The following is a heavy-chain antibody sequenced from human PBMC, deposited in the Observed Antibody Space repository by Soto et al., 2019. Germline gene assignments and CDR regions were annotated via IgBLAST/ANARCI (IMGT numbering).Heavy chain of an antibody. V-gene: IGHV3-33*01. CDR1: GFTFSSYG. Sequence: GGSLRLSCAASGFTFSSYGMHWVRQAPGKGLEWVAVIWYDGSNKYYADSVKGRFTISRDNSKNTLYLQMNSLRAEDTAVYYCARDPLPYCSGGSCQFELFDYWGQGTLVTVSS. D-gene: IGHD2-15*01. CDR3: ARDPLPYCSGGSCQFELFDY. CDR2: IWYDGSNK. J-gene: IGHJ4*02.